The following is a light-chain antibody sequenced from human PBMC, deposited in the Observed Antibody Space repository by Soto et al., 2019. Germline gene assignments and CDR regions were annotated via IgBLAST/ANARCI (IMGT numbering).Light chain of an antibody. J-gene: IGKJ4*01. V-gene: IGKV3-11*01. CDR2: DAS. CDR1: QGVNNN. CDR3: QQRSNWPLT. Sequence: EIVMTQSPATLSVSPGERVTLSCRASQGVNNNLAWYQQKPGQAPRLLIYDASNRATGIPARFSGSGSGTDFTLTISSLEPEDFAVYYCQQRSNWPLTFGGGTKVDIK.